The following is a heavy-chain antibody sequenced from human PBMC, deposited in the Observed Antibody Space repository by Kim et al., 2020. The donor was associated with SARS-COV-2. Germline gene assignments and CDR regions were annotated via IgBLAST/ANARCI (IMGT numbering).Heavy chain of an antibody. CDR2: IYYSGST. D-gene: IGHD3-3*01. Sequence: SETLSLTCTVSGGSISSYYWSWIRQPPGKGLEWIGYIYYSGSTNYNPSLKSRVTISVDTSKNQFSLKLSSVTAADTAVYYCARHQNTYDFWSGYYGTTMENGYYYGMDVWGQGTTVTVSS. V-gene: IGHV4-59*08. CDR1: GGSISSYY. CDR3: ARHQNTYDFWSGYYGTTMENGYYYGMDV. J-gene: IGHJ6*02.